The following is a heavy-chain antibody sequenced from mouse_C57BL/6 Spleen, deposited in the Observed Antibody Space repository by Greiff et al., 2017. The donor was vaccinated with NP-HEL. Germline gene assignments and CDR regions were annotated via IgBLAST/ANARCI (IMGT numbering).Heavy chain of an antibody. D-gene: IGHD1-1*01. Sequence: VQLQQSVAELVRPGASVKLSCTASGFNIKNTYMHWVKQRPEQGLEWIGRIDPANGNTKYAPKFQGKATITADTSSNTAYLQLSSLTSEDTAIYYCASPITTVPSWFAYWGQGTLVTVSA. CDR3: ASPITTVPSWFAY. J-gene: IGHJ3*01. V-gene: IGHV14-3*01. CDR2: IDPANGNT. CDR1: GFNIKNTY.